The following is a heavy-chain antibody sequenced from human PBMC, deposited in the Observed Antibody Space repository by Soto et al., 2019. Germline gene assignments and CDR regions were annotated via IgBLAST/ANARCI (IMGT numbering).Heavy chain of an antibody. CDR3: ARDLGATITHPQPYYYYGMDV. J-gene: IGHJ6*02. CDR1: GFTFSSYG. V-gene: IGHV3-33*01. Sequence: QVQLVESGGGVVQPGRSLRLSCAASGFTFSSYGMHWVRQAPGKGLEWVAVIWYDGSNKYYADSVKGRFTIPRDNSKNTLYRQMDRLRAEDTAVYYCARDLGATITHPQPYYYYGMDVWGQGPTVSVSS. CDR2: IWYDGSNK. D-gene: IGHD5-12*01.